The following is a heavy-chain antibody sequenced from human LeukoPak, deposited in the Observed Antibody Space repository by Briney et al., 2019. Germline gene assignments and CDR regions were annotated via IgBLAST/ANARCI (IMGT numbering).Heavy chain of an antibody. CDR2: IYHTGST. CDR3: ARQGGSSSPDYYYYMDV. Sequence: SETLSLTCGLSGYSISSGYYWGWFRQPPGKGLEWIGCIYHTGSTYHNPSLKSRVTISVDTSKNQFSLRLTSVTAADTAFYYCARQGGSSSPDYYYYMDVWGKGTTVTVSS. J-gene: IGHJ6*03. D-gene: IGHD6-13*01. CDR1: GYSISSGYY. V-gene: IGHV4-38-2*01.